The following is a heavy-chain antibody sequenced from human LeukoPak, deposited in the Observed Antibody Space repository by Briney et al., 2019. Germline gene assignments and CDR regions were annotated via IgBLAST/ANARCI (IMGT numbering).Heavy chain of an antibody. J-gene: IGHJ4*02. CDR3: ASAHYDFWSGYYPYYFDY. D-gene: IGHD3-3*01. CDR2: ISSSSSYI. Sequence: GGSLRLSCAASEFTFSNYSMNWVRQAPGKGLEWVSSISSSSSYIYYADSVKGRFAISRDNAKNSLYLQMNSLRAEDTAVYYCASAHYDFWSGYYPYYFDYWGQGTLVTVSS. V-gene: IGHV3-21*01. CDR1: EFTFSNYS.